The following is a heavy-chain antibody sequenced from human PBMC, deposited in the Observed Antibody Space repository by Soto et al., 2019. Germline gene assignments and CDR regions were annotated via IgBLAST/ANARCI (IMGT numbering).Heavy chain of an antibody. Sequence: SVKVSCKASGGTFSSYAISWVRQAPGQGLEWMGGIIPIFGTANYAQKFQGRVTITADESTSTAYMELSSLRSEDTAVYYCARALLGTYYYDSSGYMNRYYFDYWGQGTLVTVSS. V-gene: IGHV1-69*13. D-gene: IGHD3-22*01. J-gene: IGHJ4*02. CDR2: IIPIFGTA. CDR1: GGTFSSYA. CDR3: ARALLGTYYYDSSGYMNRYYFDY.